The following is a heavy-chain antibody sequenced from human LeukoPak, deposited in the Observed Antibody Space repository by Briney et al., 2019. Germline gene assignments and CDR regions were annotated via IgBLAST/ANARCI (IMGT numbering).Heavy chain of an antibody. CDR3: ARSTVRVLEEYFQH. V-gene: IGHV4-39*01. CDR2: IYYSGST. Sequence: PSETLSLTCTVSGGSISSSSYYWGWLRQPPGKGLEWIGRIYYSGSTYYNPSLKSRVTISVDTSKNQFSLKLSSVTAADTAVYYCARSTVRVLEEYFQHWGQGTLVTVSS. J-gene: IGHJ1*01. CDR1: GGSISSSSYY. D-gene: IGHD4-17*01.